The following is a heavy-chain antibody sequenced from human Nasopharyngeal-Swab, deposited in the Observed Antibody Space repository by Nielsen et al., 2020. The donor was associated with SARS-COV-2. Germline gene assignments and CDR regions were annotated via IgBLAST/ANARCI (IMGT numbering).Heavy chain of an antibody. CDR2: INHSGST. D-gene: IGHD2-2*01. V-gene: IGHV4-34*01. CDR3: ARERLGYCSSTSCYGGERYYYYYYMDV. J-gene: IGHJ6*03. Sequence: WIRQPPGKGLEWIGGINHSGSTNYNPSLKSRVTISVDTSKNQFSLKLSSVTAADTAVYYCARERLGYCSSTSCYGGERYYYYYYMDVWGKGTTVTVSS.